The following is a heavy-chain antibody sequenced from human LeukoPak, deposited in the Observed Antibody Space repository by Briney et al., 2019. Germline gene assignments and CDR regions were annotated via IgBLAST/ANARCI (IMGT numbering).Heavy chain of an antibody. Sequence: ASVKVSCKASGYTFTGYYMHWVRQAPGQGLEWMGWINPNSGGTNYAQKFQGRVTMTRDTSISTAYMELSSLRSEDTAVYYCARDSAVGAGYYGMDVWGQGTTVTVSS. J-gene: IGHJ6*02. CDR2: INPNSGGT. D-gene: IGHD1-26*01. V-gene: IGHV1-2*02. CDR1: GYTFTGYY. CDR3: ARDSAVGAGYYGMDV.